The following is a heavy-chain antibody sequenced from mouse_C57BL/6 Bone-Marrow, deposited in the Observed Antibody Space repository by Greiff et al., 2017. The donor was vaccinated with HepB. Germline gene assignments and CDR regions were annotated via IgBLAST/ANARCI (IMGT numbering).Heavy chain of an antibody. D-gene: IGHD4-1*01. Sequence: QVQLKQSGAELVKPGASVKMSCKASGYTFTSYWITWVKQRPGQGLEWIGDIYPGSGSTNYNEKFKSKATLTVDTSSSTAYMQLSSLTSEDSAVYYCARVGRGFDYWGQGTTLTVSS. J-gene: IGHJ2*01. V-gene: IGHV1-55*01. CDR2: IYPGSGST. CDR3: ARVGRGFDY. CDR1: GYTFTSYW.